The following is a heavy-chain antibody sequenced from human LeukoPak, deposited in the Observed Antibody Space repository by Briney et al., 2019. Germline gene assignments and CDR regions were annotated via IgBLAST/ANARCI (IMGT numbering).Heavy chain of an antibody. CDR2: ISYSGTT. CDR1: SASISSSPHF. CDR3: AANSADYNTLGSSYKV. J-gene: IGHJ4*02. Sequence: SETLSLTCTVSSASISSSPHFWAWIRQSPGKGLEWIGSISYSGTTYYNPSLKSRVTISVDTSENHFSLKLSSVTAADTAVYYCAANSADYNTLGSSYKVWGQGTLVTVSS. V-gene: IGHV4-39*02. D-gene: IGHD3-10*01.